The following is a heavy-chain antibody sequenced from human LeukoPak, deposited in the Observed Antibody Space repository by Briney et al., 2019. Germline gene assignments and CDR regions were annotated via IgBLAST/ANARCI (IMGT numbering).Heavy chain of an antibody. CDR1: GGSISTNNYY. V-gene: IGHV4-61*02. Sequence: SETLSLTCTVSGGSISTNNYYWGWIRQPAGKGLEWIGRIYTSGSTNYNPSLKSRVTISVDTSKNQFSLKLSSVTAADTAVYYCARVDSGYDYFDYWGQGTLVTVSS. CDR2: IYTSGST. J-gene: IGHJ4*02. CDR3: ARVDSGYDYFDY. D-gene: IGHD5-12*01.